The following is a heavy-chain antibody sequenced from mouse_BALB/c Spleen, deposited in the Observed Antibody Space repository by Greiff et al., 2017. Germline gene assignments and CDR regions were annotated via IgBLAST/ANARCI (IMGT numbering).Heavy chain of an antibody. CDR2: IWAGGST. J-gene: IGHJ4*01. CDR3: ARVNWDVGYYAMDY. CDR1: GFSLTSYG. Sequence: VQRVESGPGLVAPSQSLSITCTVSGFSLTSYGVHWVRQPPGKGLEWLGVIWAGGSTNYNSALMSRLSISKDNSKSQVFLKMNSLQTDDTAMYYCARVNWDVGYYAMDYWGQGTSVTVSS. D-gene: IGHD4-1*02. V-gene: IGHV2-9*02.